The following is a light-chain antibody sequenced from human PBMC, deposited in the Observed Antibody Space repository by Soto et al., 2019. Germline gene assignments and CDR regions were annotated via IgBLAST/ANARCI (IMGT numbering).Light chain of an antibody. V-gene: IGLV1-51*01. CDR2: DDD. CDR3: GTWDTGLNVGL. J-gene: IGLJ7*01. Sequence: QSVLTQPPSVSAAPGQKVTISCSGSSSNIGRNYVSWYQHVPGTAPKLLIYDDDKRPSGIAGRLSGSKAGTSATLGITGLQTGDESDYYCGTWDTGLNVGLFGGGTQLTVL. CDR1: SSNIGRNY.